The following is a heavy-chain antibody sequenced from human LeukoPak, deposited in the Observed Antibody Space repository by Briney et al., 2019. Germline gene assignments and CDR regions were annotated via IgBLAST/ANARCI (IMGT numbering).Heavy chain of an antibody. CDR2: IHDSGST. J-gene: IGHJ4*02. CDR3: ARGIRRVGYSYVEE. Sequence: SETLSLTCTVSGGTISSYYWNWIRQPPGKGLEWIGYIHDSGSTKYNPSLKTRVTISVDTSKNQFSLKLSSVTAADTAVYYCARGIRRVGYSYVEEWGQGTLVTVSS. V-gene: IGHV4-59*08. CDR1: GGTISSYY. D-gene: IGHD5-18*01.